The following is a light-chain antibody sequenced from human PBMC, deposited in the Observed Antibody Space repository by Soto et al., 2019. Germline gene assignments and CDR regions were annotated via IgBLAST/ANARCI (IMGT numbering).Light chain of an antibody. CDR1: QTINNW. J-gene: IGKJ1*01. V-gene: IGKV1-5*01. CDR2: HAS. Sequence: DIQMTQSPSTLSSSLGERVTITCRASQTINNWLAWYQQKPGKAPNLLIYHASNLETGVPSRFSGSAFGTEFTLTISSLQPDDFATYYCQHYNSYPWTFGQGTKVDIK. CDR3: QHYNSYPWT.